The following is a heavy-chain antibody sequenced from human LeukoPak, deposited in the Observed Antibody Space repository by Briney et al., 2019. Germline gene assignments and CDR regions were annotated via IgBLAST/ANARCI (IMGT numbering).Heavy chain of an antibody. Sequence: GGSLRLSCAASGFTFSSYEMNWVRQAPGKGLEWVSYISSNGSTIYYADSVKGRFTISRDNAKNSLNLQMNSLRAEDTAVYYCARVKGSGCYEVDYWGQGTLVTVSS. V-gene: IGHV3-48*03. CDR3: ARVKGSGCYEVDY. CDR1: GFTFSSYE. J-gene: IGHJ4*02. CDR2: ISSNGSTI. D-gene: IGHD6-19*01.